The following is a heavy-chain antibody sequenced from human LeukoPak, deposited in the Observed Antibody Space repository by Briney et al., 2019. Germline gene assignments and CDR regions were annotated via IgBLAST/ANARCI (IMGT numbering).Heavy chain of an antibody. CDR3: ARDDSSGYFDWFDP. J-gene: IGHJ5*02. CDR2: INPSGGSI. CDR1: GYIFTSYY. Sequence: APVKVSCKASGYIFTSYYMYWVRQAPGQGLEWMGIINPSGGSIRYAQKFQGRVTMTRDMSTSTDYMELSSLRSEDTAIYYCARDDSSGYFDWFDPWGQGTLVTVSS. D-gene: IGHD3-22*01. V-gene: IGHV1-46*01.